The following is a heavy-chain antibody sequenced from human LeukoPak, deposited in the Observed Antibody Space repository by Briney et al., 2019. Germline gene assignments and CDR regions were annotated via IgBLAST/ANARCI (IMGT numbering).Heavy chain of an antibody. D-gene: IGHD5-12*01. J-gene: IGHJ6*02. V-gene: IGHV1-69*04. CDR1: GGTFSSYA. CDR3: ARDGRLRLNYYYYYGMDV. Sequence: ASVKVSCKASGGTFSSYAISLVRQAPGQGLEWMGRIIPIFGIANYAQKFQGRVTITADKSTSTAYMELSSLRSEDTAVYYCARDGRLRLNYYYYYGMDVWGQGTTVTVSS. CDR2: IIPIFGIA.